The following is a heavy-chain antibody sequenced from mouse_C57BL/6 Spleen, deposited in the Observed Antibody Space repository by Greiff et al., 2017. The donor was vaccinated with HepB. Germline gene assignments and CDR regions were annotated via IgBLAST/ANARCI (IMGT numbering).Heavy chain of an antibody. J-gene: IGHJ4*01. V-gene: IGHV14-2*01. CDR2: IDPEDGET. CDR3: SRSVNTVGDHYAMDY. Sequence: EVQLQQSGAELVKPGASVKLSCTASGFNIKDYYMHWVKQRTEQGLEWIGRIDPEDGETKYAPKFQAKATITADKSSNTAYLQLSSLTSEDTAVYYYSRSVNTVGDHYAMDYWGQGTSVTVSA. D-gene: IGHD1-1*01. CDR1: GFNIKDYY.